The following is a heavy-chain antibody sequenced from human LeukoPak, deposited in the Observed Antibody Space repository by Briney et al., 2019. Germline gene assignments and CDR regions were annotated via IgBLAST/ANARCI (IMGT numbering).Heavy chain of an antibody. J-gene: IGHJ4*02. CDR3: ARTYYYGSGSNDY. Sequence: GGSLRLSCAAYGFAFSSYTMNWVRQAPGKGLEWVSSISGSTNYIYFADSVKGRLTISRDNAKNSLYLQMNSLRAEDTAVYYCARTYYYGSGSNDYWGQGTLVTVSS. V-gene: IGHV3-21*01. CDR2: ISGSTNYI. CDR1: GFAFSSYT. D-gene: IGHD3-10*01.